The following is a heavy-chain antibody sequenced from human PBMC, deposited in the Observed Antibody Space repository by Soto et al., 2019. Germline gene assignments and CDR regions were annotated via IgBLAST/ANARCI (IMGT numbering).Heavy chain of an antibody. CDR3: ARRPPVDGSGLAPSGH. CDR2: IYYSGDT. J-gene: IGHJ4*02. D-gene: IGHD6-19*01. CDR1: GGSINGGGYY. V-gene: IGHV4-31*03. Sequence: SETLSLTCSVSGGSINGGGYYWKWIRQPPGTGLEWFGFIYYSGDTYYNPSLKSRVTISLDASKNQFSLMLSSVTAADTAAYYCARRPPVDGSGLAPSGHWGQGTLVTVSS.